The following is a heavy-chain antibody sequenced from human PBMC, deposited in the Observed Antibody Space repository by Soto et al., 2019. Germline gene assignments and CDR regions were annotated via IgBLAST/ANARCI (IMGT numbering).Heavy chain of an antibody. D-gene: IGHD3-22*01. V-gene: IGHV1-3*01. CDR3: ARGQGYYDSRPIGFDY. CDR2: INAGNGNT. Sequence: ASVKVSCKASGYTFTSYAMHWVRQAPGQRLEWMGWINAGNGNTKYSQKFQGRVTITRDTSASTAYMELSSLRSEDTAVYYCARGQGYYDSRPIGFDYWGQGTLVTVSS. CDR1: GYTFTSYA. J-gene: IGHJ4*02.